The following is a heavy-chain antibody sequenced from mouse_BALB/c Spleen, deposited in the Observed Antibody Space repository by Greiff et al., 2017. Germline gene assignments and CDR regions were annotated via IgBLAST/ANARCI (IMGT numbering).Heavy chain of an antibody. CDR1: GYAFSSSW. D-gene: IGHD1-1*01. J-gene: IGHJ4*01. CDR3: ARGGIFYGSSYEDAMDY. Sequence: VKLVESGPELVKPGASVKISCKASGYAFSSSWMNWVKQRPGQGLEWIGRIYPGDGDTNYNGKFKGKATLTADKSSSTAYMQLSSLTSVDSAVYFCARGGIFYGSSYEDAMDYWGQGTSVTVSS. CDR2: IYPGDGDT. V-gene: IGHV1-82*01.